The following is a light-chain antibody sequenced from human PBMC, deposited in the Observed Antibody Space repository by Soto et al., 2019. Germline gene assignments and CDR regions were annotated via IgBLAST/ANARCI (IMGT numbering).Light chain of an antibody. Sequence: EIVLTQSPGTLSLSPGERATLSCRASQSVSSSYLAWYQQKPGQPPRLLIYAASSRATGIPDRFSGSGSGTDFTLTISRLEPEDFAVYYCQLYGSSSLTFGGGTKVEIK. J-gene: IGKJ4*01. V-gene: IGKV3-20*01. CDR3: QLYGSSSLT. CDR1: QSVSSSY. CDR2: AAS.